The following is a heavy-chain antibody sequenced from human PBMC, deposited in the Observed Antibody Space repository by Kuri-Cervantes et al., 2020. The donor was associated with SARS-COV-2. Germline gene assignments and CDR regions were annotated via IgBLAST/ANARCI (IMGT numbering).Heavy chain of an antibody. Sequence: SETLSLTCTVSGGSISSSDYYWGWIRQPPGKGLEWIGSMYYSGSTYYNPSLQSRVTIALDTSRNQFSLKLRSVTAADTAVYYCARLTSGFDLYNSGWYYFDYWGQGTLVTVSS. CDR1: GGSISSSDYY. CDR2: MYYSGST. V-gene: IGHV4-39*01. D-gene: IGHD6-19*01. CDR3: ARLTSGFDLYNSGWYYFDY. J-gene: IGHJ4*02.